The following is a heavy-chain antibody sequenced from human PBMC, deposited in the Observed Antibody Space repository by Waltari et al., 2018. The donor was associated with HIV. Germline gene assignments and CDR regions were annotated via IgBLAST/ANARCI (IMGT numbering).Heavy chain of an antibody. Sequence: EVQLVQSGGGLVQPGGSLRLSCEASGVTFRSHAMSWGRQAPGKGLEWVSTISGSGSHTYNADSAKGRFTISRDNAENKLFLQMSRLRVEDSALYYCAKDFDTSGLPYVVIDSWGQGTLVTVSS. J-gene: IGHJ4*02. CDR1: GVTFRSHA. CDR2: ISGSGSHT. V-gene: IGHV3-23*04. D-gene: IGHD5-12*01. CDR3: AKDFDTSGLPYVVIDS.